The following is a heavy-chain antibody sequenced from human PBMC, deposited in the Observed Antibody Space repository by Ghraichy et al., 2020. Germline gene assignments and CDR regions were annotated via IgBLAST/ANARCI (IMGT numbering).Heavy chain of an antibody. CDR1: GGSISSSNHY. J-gene: IGHJ4*02. CDR2: ISFSGNT. CDR3: AGDSYVIKWSYF. Sequence: SQTLSLTCTVSGGSISSSNHYWGWIRQPPGNGLEWIGSISFSGNTYYSPSLKSRVTISLDTSKNQFSLTLTSVTAADTAVYYCAGDSYVIKWSYFWGQGTLVTVSS. D-gene: IGHD2-15*01. V-gene: IGHV4-39*01.